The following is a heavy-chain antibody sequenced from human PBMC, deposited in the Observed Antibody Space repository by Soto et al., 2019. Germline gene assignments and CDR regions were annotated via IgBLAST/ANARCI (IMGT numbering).Heavy chain of an antibody. D-gene: IGHD1-26*01. CDR1: GGSISSYY. V-gene: IGHV4-59*01. CDR3: ARRYGGNFDY. Sequence: PSETLSLTCTVSGGSISSYYWSWIRQPPGKGLEWIGYIYYSGSTNYNPSLKSRVTISVDRSKNQFSLKLSSVTAADTVVYYCARRYGGNFDYWGQGTLVTVSS. CDR2: IYYSGST. J-gene: IGHJ4*02.